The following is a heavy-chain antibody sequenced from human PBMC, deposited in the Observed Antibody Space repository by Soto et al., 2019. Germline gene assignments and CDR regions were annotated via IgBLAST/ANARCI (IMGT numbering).Heavy chain of an antibody. D-gene: IGHD6-13*01. V-gene: IGHV3-7*01. CDR1: GFTFSSYW. Sequence: EVQLVESGGGLVQPGGSLRLSCVDSGFTFSSYWMSWVRQAPVKGLEWVGNIKQDGSEENYVDSVKGRFTISRDNAKNSMDLQMTGLRAEDTAVYYCARIAASGRGWDVWGQGTTVVVSS. CDR3: ARIAASGRGWDV. J-gene: IGHJ6*02. CDR2: IKQDGSEE.